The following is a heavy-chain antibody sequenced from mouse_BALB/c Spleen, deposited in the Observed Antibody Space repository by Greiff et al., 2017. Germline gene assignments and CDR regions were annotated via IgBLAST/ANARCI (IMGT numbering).Heavy chain of an antibody. J-gene: IGHJ3*01. CDR3: ARDVDYDDGLAY. CDR1: GFTFSDYY. D-gene: IGHD2-4*01. CDR2: ISDGGSYT. V-gene: IGHV5-4*02. Sequence: EVMLVESGGGLVKPGGSLKLSCAASGFTFSDYYMYWVRQTPEKRLEWVATISDGGSYTYYPDSVKGRFTISRDNAKNNLYLQMSSLKSEDTAMYYCARDVDYDDGLAYWGQGTLVTVSA.